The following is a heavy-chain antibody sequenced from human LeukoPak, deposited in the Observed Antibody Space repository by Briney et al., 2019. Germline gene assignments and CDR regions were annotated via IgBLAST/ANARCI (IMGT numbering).Heavy chain of an antibody. J-gene: IGHJ4*02. CDR2: VSNSGGTT. CDR3: ARGRPHGNDY. D-gene: IGHD4-23*01. Sequence: GGSLRLSCAASGFTFSNYAMTWVRQGPGKGLEWVSTVSNSGGTTFYADSVKGRFSISRDNAKNTLYLQMNSLRVEDTAVYYCARGRPHGNDYWGQGTLVTVSS. CDR1: GFTFSNYA. V-gene: IGHV3-23*01.